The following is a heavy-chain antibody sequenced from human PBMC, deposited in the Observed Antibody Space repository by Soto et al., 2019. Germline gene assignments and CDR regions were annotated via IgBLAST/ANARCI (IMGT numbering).Heavy chain of an antibody. CDR1: GGSISSYY. Sequence: SGTLSLTRTVSGGSISSYYWSWIRQPPGKGLEWIGYIYYSGSTNYNPSLKSRVTISVDTSKNQFSLKLSSVTAADTAVYYCARDGVESGYDTSYMDVWCKGAALTVSS. J-gene: IGHJ6*03. V-gene: IGHV4-59*01. CDR2: IYYSGST. D-gene: IGHD3-3*01. CDR3: ARDGVESGYDTSYMDV.